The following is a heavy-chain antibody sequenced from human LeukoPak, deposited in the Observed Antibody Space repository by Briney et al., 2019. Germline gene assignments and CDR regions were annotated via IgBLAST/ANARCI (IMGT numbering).Heavy chain of an antibody. J-gene: IGHJ3*02. D-gene: IGHD3-16*01. V-gene: IGHV4-30-4*02. CDR1: GRSLTSCDYY. Sequence: SDTLSPTCTVSGRSLTSCDYYWSWIRQPPAKVLVLHGYIYYTGSNYYNPSLKSRVTRSVDTSKNQFSLKLSSVTAADTAVYYCARDPHGGGLGDGFDIWGQGTMVTVSS. CDR2: IYYTGSN. CDR3: ARDPHGGGLGDGFDI.